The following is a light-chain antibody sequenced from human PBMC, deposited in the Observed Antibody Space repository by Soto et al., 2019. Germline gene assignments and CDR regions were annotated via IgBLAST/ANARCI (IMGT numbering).Light chain of an antibody. Sequence: PGERATLSCRASPSVSNSLAWYQHKPGQAPRLLIYGASTRATGFPDRFSGSGSGTEFTLTISSLHSEDFAVYYCQQYYDWPITFGQGTRLEIK. CDR2: GAS. CDR3: QQYYDWPIT. V-gene: IGKV3-15*01. CDR1: PSVSNS. J-gene: IGKJ5*01.